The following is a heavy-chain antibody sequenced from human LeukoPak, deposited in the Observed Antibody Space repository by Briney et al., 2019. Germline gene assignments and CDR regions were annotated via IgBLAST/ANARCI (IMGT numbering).Heavy chain of an antibody. Sequence: SETLSLTCTVSGGSISSGSYYWSWIRQPAGKGLEWIGRIYTSGSTNYNPSLKSRVTISVDTSKSQFSLKLSSVTAADTAVYYCARGNYYDSSGYYGYFDYWGQGTLVTVSS. CDR1: GGSISSGSYY. CDR3: ARGNYYDSSGYYGYFDY. J-gene: IGHJ4*02. D-gene: IGHD3-22*01. V-gene: IGHV4-61*02. CDR2: IYTSGST.